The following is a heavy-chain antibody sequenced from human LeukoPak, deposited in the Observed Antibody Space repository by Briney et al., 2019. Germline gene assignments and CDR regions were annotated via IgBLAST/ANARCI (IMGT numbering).Heavy chain of an antibody. Sequence: ASVKVSCKASGYTFTSYYMHWVRQAPGQGLEWMGIINPSGGSASYAQKFQGRVTMTRDTSTSTVYMELGSLGSEDTAVYYCARVDCGGDCYSSVGFDYWGQGTLVTVSS. V-gene: IGHV1-46*03. D-gene: IGHD2-21*01. CDR2: INPSGGSA. J-gene: IGHJ4*02. CDR1: GYTFTSYY. CDR3: ARVDCGGDCYSSVGFDY.